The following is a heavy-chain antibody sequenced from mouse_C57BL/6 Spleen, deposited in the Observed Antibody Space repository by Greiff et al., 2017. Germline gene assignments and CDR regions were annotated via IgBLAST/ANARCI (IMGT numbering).Heavy chain of an antibody. CDR2: IRNKANGYTT. Sequence: DVKLVESGGGLVQPGGSLSLSCAASGFTFTDYYMSWVRQPPGKALEWLGFIRNKANGYTTEYSASVKGRFTISRDNSQSILYLQMNALRAEDSATYYCARSPYGNSAMDYWGQGTSVTVSS. V-gene: IGHV7-3*01. J-gene: IGHJ4*01. CDR3: ARSPYGNSAMDY. CDR1: GFTFTDYY. D-gene: IGHD2-1*01.